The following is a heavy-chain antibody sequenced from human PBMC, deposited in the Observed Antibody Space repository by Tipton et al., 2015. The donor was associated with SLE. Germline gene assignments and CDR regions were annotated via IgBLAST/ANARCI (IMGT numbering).Heavy chain of an antibody. CDR2: INHSGST. CDR3: ARILGSWDAFDI. V-gene: IGHV4-34*01. CDR1: GFSFSSYS. Sequence: LRLSCAASGFSFSSYSMNWVRQAPGKGLEWIGEINHSGSTNYNPSLKSRVTISVDTSKNQFSLKLSSVTAADTAVYYCARILGSWDAFDIWGQGTMVTVSS. J-gene: IGHJ3*02.